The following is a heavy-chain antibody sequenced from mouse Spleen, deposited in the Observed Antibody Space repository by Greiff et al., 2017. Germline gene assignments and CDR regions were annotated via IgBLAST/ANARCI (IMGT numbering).Heavy chain of an antibody. J-gene: IGHJ4*01. D-gene: IGHD2-2*01. CDR2: INPNNGGT. V-gene: IGHV1-26*01. Sequence: EVQLQQSGPELVKPGASVKISCKASGYTFTDYYMNWVKQSHGKSLEWIGDINPNNGGTSYNQKFKGKATLTVDKSSSTAYMELRSLTSEDSAVYYCARRRGLRGAMDYWGQGTSVTVSS. CDR1: GYTFTDYY. CDR3: ARRRGLRGAMDY.